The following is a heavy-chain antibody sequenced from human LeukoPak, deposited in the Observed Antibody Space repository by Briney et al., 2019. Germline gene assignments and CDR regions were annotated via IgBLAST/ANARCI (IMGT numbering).Heavy chain of an antibody. D-gene: IGHD3-22*01. CDR3: ARVDDYYDSSGYHDAFDI. Sequence: PSETLSLTCTVSGGSISSGSYYWSWIRQPAGKGLEWIRRIYTSGSTNYNPSLKSRVTISVDTSKNQFSLKLSSVTAADTAVYYCARVDDYYDSSGYHDAFDIWGQGTMVTVSS. CDR1: GGSISSGSYY. V-gene: IGHV4-61*02. CDR2: IYTSGST. J-gene: IGHJ3*02.